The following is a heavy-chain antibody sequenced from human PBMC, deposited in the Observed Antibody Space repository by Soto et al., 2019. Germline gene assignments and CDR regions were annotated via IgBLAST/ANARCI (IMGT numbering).Heavy chain of an antibody. Sequence: SEALSLPCTFSGGSVPNSSYYLGWIRQSPGKGLEWIGSVYYRVRSYSKSSVKSRVTISVDTSKNQFSLNLNSVTASDTAVYFCVSQRTTVLTQAYFDYWGPGALVTVSS. V-gene: IGHV4-39*01. CDR3: VSQRTTVLTQAYFDY. CDR2: VYYRVRS. D-gene: IGHD4-4*01. J-gene: IGHJ4*02. CDR1: GGSVPNSSYY.